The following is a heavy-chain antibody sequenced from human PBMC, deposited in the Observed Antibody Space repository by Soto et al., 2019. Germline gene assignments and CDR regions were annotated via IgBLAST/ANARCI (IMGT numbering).Heavy chain of an antibody. Sequence: GASVKVSCKASGYAFTAYHMHWVRQAPGQGLEWMGWINPNSGGTNYAQKFQGWVTMTRDTSISTAYMELSRLRSDDTAVYYCAGVQRDYDFWSGDRPYYYGMDVWGQGTTVTVSS. D-gene: IGHD3-3*01. CDR1: GYAFTAYH. CDR2: INPNSGGT. CDR3: AGVQRDYDFWSGDRPYYYGMDV. V-gene: IGHV1-2*04. J-gene: IGHJ6*02.